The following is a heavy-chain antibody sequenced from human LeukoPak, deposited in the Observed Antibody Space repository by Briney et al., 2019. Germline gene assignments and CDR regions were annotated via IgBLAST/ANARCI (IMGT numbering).Heavy chain of an antibody. CDR2: INHSGST. CDR1: GGSFSGYY. D-gene: IGHD3-22*01. CDR3: VYDSSGYPEYYFDY. J-gene: IGHJ4*02. V-gene: IGHV4-34*01. Sequence: SETLSLTCAVYGGSFSGYYWSWIRQPPGKGLEWIGEINHSGSTNYNPSLKSRVTISVDTSKNQFSLKLSSVTAADTAVYYCVYDSSGYPEYYFDYWGQGTLVTVSS.